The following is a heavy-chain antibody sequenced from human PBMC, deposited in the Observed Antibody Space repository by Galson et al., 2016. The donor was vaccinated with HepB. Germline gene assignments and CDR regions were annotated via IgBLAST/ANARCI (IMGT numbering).Heavy chain of an antibody. CDR3: TRDGALPGGWVWIDP. J-gene: IGHJ5*02. D-gene: IGHD6-19*01. CDR2: ISSSSATI. Sequence: SLRLSCAVSGFSFSDYAMNWVRQAPGKGLEWVASISSSSATIYYVDSVKGRFAVSRDNAKNSVYLQMNSLRVEDTAVYYCTRDGALPGGWVWIDPWGQGTLVIVSS. V-gene: IGHV3-48*04. CDR1: GFSFSDYA.